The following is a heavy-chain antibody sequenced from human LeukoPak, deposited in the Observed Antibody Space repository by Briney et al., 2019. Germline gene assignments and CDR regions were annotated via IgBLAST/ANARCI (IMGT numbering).Heavy chain of an antibody. V-gene: IGHV4-59*12. Sequence: SETLSLTCTVSGGSISSYYWSWIRQSPGKGLEWIGYIYYSGSTNYNPSLKSRVTISVDTSKKHFSLKLSSVTAADTAVYYCARYSSSWYGDYWGQGTLVTVSS. J-gene: IGHJ4*02. CDR2: IYYSGST. CDR1: GGSISSYY. CDR3: ARYSSSWYGDY. D-gene: IGHD6-13*01.